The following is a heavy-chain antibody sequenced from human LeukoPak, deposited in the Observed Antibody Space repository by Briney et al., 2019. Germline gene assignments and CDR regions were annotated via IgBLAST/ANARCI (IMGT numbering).Heavy chain of an antibody. V-gene: IGHV1-2*02. CDR1: GYTFTGYY. CDR2: INPNSCGT. Sequence: ASVKVSCKASGYTFTGYYMHWVRQAPGQGLEWMGWINPNSCGTNYAQEFQGRVTMTRDTSISTAYMELSRLRSDDTAVYYCARTHGGSGGSCYYYYYMDVWGKGTTVTVSS. CDR3: ARTHGGSGGSCYYYYYMDV. J-gene: IGHJ6*03. D-gene: IGHD2-15*01.